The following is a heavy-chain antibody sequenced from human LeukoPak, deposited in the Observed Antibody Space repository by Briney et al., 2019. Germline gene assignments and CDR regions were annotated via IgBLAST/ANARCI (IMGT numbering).Heavy chain of an antibody. Sequence: GGSLRLSCAASGFTFSSYEMNWVRQAPGKGLEWVSYISSSGSTIYYADSVKGRFTISRDNAKNSLYLQMNSLRAEDTAVYYCARDSGSHGIFDYWGQGTLVTVSS. D-gene: IGHD1-26*01. J-gene: IGHJ4*02. CDR1: GFTFSSYE. CDR2: ISSSGSTI. CDR3: ARDSGSHGIFDY. V-gene: IGHV3-48*03.